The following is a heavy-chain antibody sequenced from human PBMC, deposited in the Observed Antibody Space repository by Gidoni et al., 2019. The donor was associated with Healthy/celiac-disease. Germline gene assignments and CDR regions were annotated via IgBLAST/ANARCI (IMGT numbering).Heavy chain of an antibody. CDR1: GGSISRSSYY. CDR3: ASVLRYFDWLYLDY. D-gene: IGHD3-9*01. J-gene: IGHJ4*02. V-gene: IGHV4-39*07. CDR2: IYYSGST. Sequence: QLQLQESGPGLVKPSETLSLTCTVSGGSISRSSYYWGWIRQPPGKGLEWIGSIYYSGSTYYNPSLKSRVTISVDTSKNQFSLKLSSVTAADTAVYYCASVLRYFDWLYLDYWGQGTLVTVSS.